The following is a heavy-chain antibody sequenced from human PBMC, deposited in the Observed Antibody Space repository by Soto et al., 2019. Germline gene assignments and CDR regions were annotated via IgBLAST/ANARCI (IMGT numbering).Heavy chain of an antibody. J-gene: IGHJ4*02. Sequence: SETLSLTCIVSGASISYSHWSWIRQPAVKVLEWIGRIYYSGSTNYNPSLKSRVTMSIDTSKNQFSLRLSSVTAADTAVYFCARGPHCTSASCYTDEDYWGQGTLVTVSS. CDR2: IYYSGST. CDR1: GASISYSH. D-gene: IGHD2-2*02. CDR3: ARGPHCTSASCYTDEDY. V-gene: IGHV4-4*07.